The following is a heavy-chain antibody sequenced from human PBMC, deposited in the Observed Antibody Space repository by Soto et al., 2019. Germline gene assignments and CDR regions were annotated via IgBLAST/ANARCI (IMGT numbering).Heavy chain of an antibody. CDR1: GFSFSNYA. V-gene: IGHV3-48*01. J-gene: IGHJ2*01. D-gene: IGHD1-26*01. CDR3: ARDPWRGSVWAGYLDL. Sequence: EVQLVESGGGLVQPGGSLRLSCAASGFSFSNYAMDWVRQAPGKGLEWVSYISGSSSNIRYAESVKGRFTISRDKAKSSVYRELSGLRADDTAGYYWARDPWRGSVWAGYLDLWGRGTLVTVSS. CDR2: ISGSSSNI.